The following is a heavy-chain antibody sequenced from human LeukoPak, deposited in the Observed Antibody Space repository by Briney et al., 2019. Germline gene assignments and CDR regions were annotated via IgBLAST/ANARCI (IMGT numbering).Heavy chain of an antibody. Sequence: GGSLRLSCAASGFTFSSYAMSWVRQAPGKGLEWVSAISGSGGSTYYADSVKGRFTISRDNSKNTLYLQMNSLRAEDTAVYYCARSPSAVVAHYYYYMDVWGKGTTVTVSS. V-gene: IGHV3-23*01. CDR3: ARSPSAVVAHYYYYMDV. CDR2: ISGSGGST. CDR1: GFTFSSYA. D-gene: IGHD6-19*01. J-gene: IGHJ6*03.